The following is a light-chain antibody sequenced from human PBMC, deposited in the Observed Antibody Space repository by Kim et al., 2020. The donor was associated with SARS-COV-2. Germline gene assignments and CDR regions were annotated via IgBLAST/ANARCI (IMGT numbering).Light chain of an antibody. Sequence: ALGQTVRITCQGDSLRKYYASWYQQKPGQAPVLVIYGKNNRPSGIPDRISGSSSGNTASLTITGAQAEDEADYYCNSRDSSGNLVVFGGGTQLTVL. CDR2: GKN. J-gene: IGLJ2*01. CDR3: NSRDSSGNLVV. V-gene: IGLV3-19*01. CDR1: SLRKYY.